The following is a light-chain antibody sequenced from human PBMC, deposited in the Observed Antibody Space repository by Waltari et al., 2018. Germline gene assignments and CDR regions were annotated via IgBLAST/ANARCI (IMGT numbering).Light chain of an antibody. CDR2: RND. V-gene: IGLV1-44*01. Sequence: QSEMSQPPSVSGTPGQTVTISCSGRSSNVGSNVVNWYQQLPGTAPKLLIYRNDRRPAGVPDRFSGSKSGTSASLSISGLQSEDEADYYCAAWDDSLNGRWVFGAGTKLTVL. J-gene: IGLJ2*01. CDR3: AAWDDSLNGRWV. CDR1: SSNVGSNV.